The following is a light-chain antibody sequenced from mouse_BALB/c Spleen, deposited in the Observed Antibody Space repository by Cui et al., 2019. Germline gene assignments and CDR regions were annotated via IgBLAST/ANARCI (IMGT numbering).Light chain of an antibody. V-gene: IGKV4-55*01. Sequence: QIVLTQSPAIMSASPGEKVTMTCSASSSVSYMYWYQQKPGSSPRLLIYETSNLASGVPVRFSGSGSGTSYSLTISRMEAEDAATYYCQQWSSYPPITFGSGTKLEIK. CDR1: SSVSY. J-gene: IGKJ4*01. CDR3: QQWSSYPPIT. CDR2: ETS.